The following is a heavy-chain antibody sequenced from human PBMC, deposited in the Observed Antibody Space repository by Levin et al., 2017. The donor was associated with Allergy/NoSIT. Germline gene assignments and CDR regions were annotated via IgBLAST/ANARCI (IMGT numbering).Heavy chain of an antibody. J-gene: IGHJ4*02. V-gene: IGHV3-33*01. CDR1: GFTFGSYG. CDR3: ARDRDFYENSGYPFDY. D-gene: IGHD3-22*01. CDR2: LWYDGRNK. Sequence: QRGESLKISCAASGFTFGSYGMHWVRQAPGKGLEWVTGLWYDGRNKNYVDSVKGRFTISRDNAKNTLYLEMSSLRVEDTAIYYCARDRDFYENSGYPFDYWGQGTLVTVSS.